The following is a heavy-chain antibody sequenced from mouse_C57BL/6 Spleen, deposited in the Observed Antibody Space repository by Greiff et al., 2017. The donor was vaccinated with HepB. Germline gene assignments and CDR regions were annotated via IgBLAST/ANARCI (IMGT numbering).Heavy chain of an antibody. V-gene: IGHV1-74*01. Sequence: VKLQQPGAELVKPGASVKVSCKASGYTFTSYWMHWVKQRPGQGLEWIGRIHPSDSDTNYNQKFKGKATLTVDKSSSTAYMQLSSLTSEDSAVYYCAIWGSYYGSSPDYWGQGTTLTVSS. CDR2: IHPSDSDT. CDR3: AIWGSYYGSSPDY. D-gene: IGHD1-1*01. CDR1: GYTFTSYW. J-gene: IGHJ2*01.